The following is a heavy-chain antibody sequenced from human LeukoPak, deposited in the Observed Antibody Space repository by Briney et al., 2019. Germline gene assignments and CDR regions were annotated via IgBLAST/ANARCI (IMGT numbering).Heavy chain of an antibody. V-gene: IGHV4-30-4*08. CDR2: IYYSGSS. D-gene: IGHD6-6*01. Sequence: PSQTLSLTCIVSGGSISSGDYYWSWIRQPPGKGLEWFGYIYYSGSSYYNPSLKSRVTISVDTSKNQFSLKLRSVTVADTAVYHCARVPLEYSSSPGGNYYQYYYMDVWGKGTTVTVSS. J-gene: IGHJ6*03. CDR3: ARVPLEYSSSPGGNYYQYYYMDV. CDR1: GGSISSGDYY.